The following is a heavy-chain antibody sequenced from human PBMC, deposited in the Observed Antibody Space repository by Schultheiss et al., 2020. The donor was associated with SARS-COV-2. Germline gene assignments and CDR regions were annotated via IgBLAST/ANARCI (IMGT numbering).Heavy chain of an antibody. CDR2: IYPADSNT. CDR1: GYSFTTHW. J-gene: IGHJ5*02. CDR3: ARGAEDGNWFDP. V-gene: IGHV5-51*01. Sequence: GESLKISCKASGYSFTTHWIGWVRQVPGKGLEWMGIIYPADSNTRYSPSFQGQVTISADKSISTAYLQWTSLKASDSAMYYCARGAEDGNWFDPWGQGTLVTVSS.